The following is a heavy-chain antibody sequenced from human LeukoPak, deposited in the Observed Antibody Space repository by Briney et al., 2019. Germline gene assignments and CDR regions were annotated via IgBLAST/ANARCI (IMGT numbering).Heavy chain of an antibody. J-gene: IGHJ6*03. Sequence: GESLKISCTASGYSSTAYWIAWVRQMPGKTPEWMGSIYPGDSDTKYSPSFQGQVTISADNSITTAYLQWNSMKASDTAMYYCARGGQNYYYYYMDVWGKGTTVTVTS. CDR1: GYSSTAYW. CDR2: IYPGDSDT. CDR3: ARGGQNYYYYYMDV. V-gene: IGHV5-51*01. D-gene: IGHD2-15*01.